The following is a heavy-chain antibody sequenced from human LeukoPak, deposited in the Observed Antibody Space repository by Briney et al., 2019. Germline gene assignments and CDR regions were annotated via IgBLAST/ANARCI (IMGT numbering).Heavy chain of an antibody. CDR1: GGSISSSSYY. V-gene: IGHV4-39*01. CDR3: ARQGRSTVTTIDY. J-gene: IGHJ4*02. Sequence: PSETLSLTCTVSGGSISSSSYYWGWIRQPPGKGLEWIGSIYYSGSTYYNPSLKSRVTISVDTSKNQFSLKLSSVTAADTAVYYCARQGRSTVTTIDYWGQGTLVTASS. CDR2: IYYSGST. D-gene: IGHD4-17*01.